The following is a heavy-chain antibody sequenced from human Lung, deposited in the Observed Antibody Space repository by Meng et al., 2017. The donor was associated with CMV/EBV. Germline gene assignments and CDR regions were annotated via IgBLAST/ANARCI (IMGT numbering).Heavy chain of an antibody. V-gene: IGHV3-7*04. CDR3: GGVGIGY. Sequence: LVGSGGGLGQPGKSLRLSCEASGFSLSRDWMNWYRQAPGKGLEWVANTNEDGSKKYYVDSVKGRFTISRDNAKNSLYLQMNSLRVEDTAIYYCGGVGIGYWGQGTLVTVSS. D-gene: IGHD3-10*01. CDR2: TNEDGSKK. J-gene: IGHJ4*02. CDR1: GFSLSRDW.